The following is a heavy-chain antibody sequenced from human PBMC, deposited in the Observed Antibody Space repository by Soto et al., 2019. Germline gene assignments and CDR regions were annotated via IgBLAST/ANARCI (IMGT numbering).Heavy chain of an antibody. CDR1: GGTFSSYA. CDR3: ARAGQRQSMDV. V-gene: IGHV1-69*01. D-gene: IGHD6-25*01. Sequence: QVQLVQSGAEVKKPGSSVKVSCKASGGTFSSYAISWVRQAPVQGLEWMGGIIPIFGTANYEEKFQGRVTITADESTSTAYMELISLRSEDTAVYYCARAGQRQSMDVWCQGTTVTVS. J-gene: IGHJ6*02. CDR2: IIPIFGTA.